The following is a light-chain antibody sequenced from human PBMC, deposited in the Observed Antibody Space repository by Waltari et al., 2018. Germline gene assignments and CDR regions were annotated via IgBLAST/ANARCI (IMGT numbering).Light chain of an antibody. CDR2: GAS. V-gene: IGKV3-20*01. J-gene: IGKJ1*01. CDR3: QQSHSAPRT. Sequence: EIVLTQSPGTLSLSPGESATLSCRTSQSVSSNYLAWYQQKPGQAPRLLIYGASSRATGIPDRFSGSGSGTDFTLTITSLQPEDFATYYCQQSHSAPRTFGQGTKVEIK. CDR1: QSVSSNY.